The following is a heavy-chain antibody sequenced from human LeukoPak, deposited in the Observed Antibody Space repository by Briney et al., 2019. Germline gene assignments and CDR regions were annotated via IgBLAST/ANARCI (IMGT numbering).Heavy chain of an antibody. D-gene: IGHD6-13*01. CDR2: MNPNSGNT. V-gene: IGHV1-8*01. J-gene: IGHJ3*02. CDR1: GDPFTTND. Sequence: GASVKVSCKASGDPFTTNDINWVRQATGQGREWMGWMNPNSGNTGSTQKFQGRVTMTRNISISTAYMELTNLRSEDTAVYYCARVTAAGTWTFDIWGQGTTISVSS. CDR3: ARVTAAGTWTFDI.